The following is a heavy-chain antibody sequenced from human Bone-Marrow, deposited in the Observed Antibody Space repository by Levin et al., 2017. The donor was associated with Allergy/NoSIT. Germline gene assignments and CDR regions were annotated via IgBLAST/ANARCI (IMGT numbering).Heavy chain of an antibody. CDR2: ISFNGRT. CDR3: VAGSGYQDF. CDR1: GGSVSSRAHH. J-gene: IGHJ4*02. D-gene: IGHD6-19*01. Sequence: KPSETLSLTCTVSGGSVSSRAHHWAWIRQPPGKALEWIGSISFNGRTFYNPPLESRLTISVDTSKNQFSLKVTSVTAADTAVFYCVAGSGYQDFWGQGILITVSS. V-gene: IGHV4-39*01.